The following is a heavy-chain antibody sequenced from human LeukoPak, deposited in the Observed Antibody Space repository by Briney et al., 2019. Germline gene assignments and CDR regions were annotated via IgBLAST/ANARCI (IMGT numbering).Heavy chain of an antibody. D-gene: IGHD6-19*01. V-gene: IGHV1-2*02. CDR2: INPNSGGT. Sequence: ASVKVSCKASGYTFTGYYMHWVRQAPGQGLEWMGWINPNSGGTNYAQKFQGRVTMTRDTSISTAYMELSRLISDDTAVYYCARGPAVAGTLYYYGMDVWGQGTSVTVSS. CDR3: ARGPAVAGTLYYYGMDV. CDR1: GYTFTGYY. J-gene: IGHJ6*02.